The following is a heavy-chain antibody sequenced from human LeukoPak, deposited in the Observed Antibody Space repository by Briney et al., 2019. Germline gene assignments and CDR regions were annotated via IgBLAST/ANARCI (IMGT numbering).Heavy chain of an antibody. V-gene: IGHV3-30*18. Sequence: SCGYGMHWVRQAPGKGLDWVAVISYDVSNKYYVDSVKGRFTISRDNSKNTLYLQMNSLRAEDTAVYYCAKDRIAAAGNYMDVWGKGTTVTVSS. J-gene: IGHJ6*03. CDR2: ISYDVSNK. CDR1: SCGYG. D-gene: IGHD6-13*01. CDR3: AKDRIAAAGNYMDV.